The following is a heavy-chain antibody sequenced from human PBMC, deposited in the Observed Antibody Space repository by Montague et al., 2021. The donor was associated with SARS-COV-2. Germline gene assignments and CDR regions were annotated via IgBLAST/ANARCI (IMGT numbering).Heavy chain of an antibody. CDR3: ARGKVRSPDAFDI. J-gene: IGHJ3*02. CDR1: GGSISTYY. Sequence: SETLSLTCTVSGGSISTYYWSWIRQSPGKGLEWIGYIYYSGNPNYNPSLTSRLSMSVDTSKNQFSLELSSVTAADTAVFFCARGKVRSPDAFDIWGQGITVTVSS. CDR2: IYYSGNP. D-gene: IGHD2-15*01. V-gene: IGHV4-59*01.